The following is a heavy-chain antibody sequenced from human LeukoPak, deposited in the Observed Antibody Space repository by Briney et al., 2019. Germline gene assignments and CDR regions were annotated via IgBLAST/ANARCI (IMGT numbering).Heavy chain of an antibody. CDR2: IYYSGST. CDR1: GGSISSYY. CDR3: ARRPIYYSYGMDV. Sequence: SETLSLTCTVSGGSISSYYWSWIRQPPGKGLEWIGYIYYSGSTNYNPSLKSRVTISVDTSKNQFSLKLSSVTAADTAVYYCARRPIYYSYGMDVWGQGTTVTVSS. J-gene: IGHJ6*02. V-gene: IGHV4-59*12. D-gene: IGHD5-24*01.